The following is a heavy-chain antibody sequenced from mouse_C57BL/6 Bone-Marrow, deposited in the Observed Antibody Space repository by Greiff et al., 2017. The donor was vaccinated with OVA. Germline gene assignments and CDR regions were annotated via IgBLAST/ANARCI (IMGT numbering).Heavy chain of an antibody. Sequence: EVNLMESGGGLVKPGGSLKLSCAASGFTFSDYGMHWVRQAPEKGLEWVAYISSGSSTIYYADTVKGRFTISRDNAKNTLFLQMTSLRSEDTAMYYCARPIYYDYAWFAYWGQGTLVTVSA. J-gene: IGHJ3*01. CDR3: ARPIYYDYAWFAY. CDR2: ISSGSSTI. V-gene: IGHV5-17*01. CDR1: GFTFSDYG. D-gene: IGHD2-4*01.